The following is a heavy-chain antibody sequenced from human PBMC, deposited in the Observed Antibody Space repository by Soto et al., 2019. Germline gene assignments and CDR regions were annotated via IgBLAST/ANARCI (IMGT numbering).Heavy chain of an antibody. J-gene: IGHJ4*02. CDR2: ISDSGST. V-gene: IGHV3-23*01. CDR1: GFTFSRYA. D-gene: IGHD2-2*01. CDR3: AKGGLGDCSTTSCLFQFDY. Sequence: GGSLRLSCTASGFTFSRYAMSWVRQAPGKGLEWVSTISDSGSTYYAESVKGRLTISRDNSKHTLYLQMNSLRAEDTAVYYCAKGGLGDCSTTSCLFQFDYWGLGALVTVSS.